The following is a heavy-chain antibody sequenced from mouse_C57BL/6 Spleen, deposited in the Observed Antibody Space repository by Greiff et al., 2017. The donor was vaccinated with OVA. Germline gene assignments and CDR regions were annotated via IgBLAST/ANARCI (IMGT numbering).Heavy chain of an antibody. J-gene: IGHJ4*01. Sequence: QVQLQQPGAELVKPGASVKLSCKASGYTFTSYWMHWVKQRPGQGLAWIGMIHPNSGSTNYNEKFKSKATLTVDKSSSTAYMQLSSLTSEDSAVYYCARGGNWDGYAMDYWGQGTSVTVSS. CDR3: ARGGNWDGYAMDY. V-gene: IGHV1-64*01. CDR2: IHPNSGST. D-gene: IGHD4-1*01. CDR1: GYTFTSYW.